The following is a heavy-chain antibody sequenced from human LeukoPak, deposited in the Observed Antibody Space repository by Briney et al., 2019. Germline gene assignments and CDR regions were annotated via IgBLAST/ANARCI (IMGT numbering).Heavy chain of an antibody. Sequence: ASVKVSCKASGYTFTSYAMNWVRQAPGQGLEWMGWINTNTGNPTYAQGFTGRFVFSLDTSVSTAYPQISSLKAEDTAVYYCAREGTELRYFDWLRDFDYWGQGTLVTVSS. D-gene: IGHD3-9*01. V-gene: IGHV7-4-1*02. CDR1: GYTFTSYA. J-gene: IGHJ4*02. CDR3: AREGTELRYFDWLRDFDY. CDR2: INTNTGNP.